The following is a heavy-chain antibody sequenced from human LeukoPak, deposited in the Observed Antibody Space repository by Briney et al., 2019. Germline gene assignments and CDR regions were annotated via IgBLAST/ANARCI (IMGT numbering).Heavy chain of an antibody. J-gene: IGHJ4*02. D-gene: IGHD3-10*01. CDR3: ARSQVVRGVILDY. V-gene: IGHV3-23*01. CDR2: ISGSGSTT. Sequence: GGSLRLSCAASGFTFSSYAMNWVRQAPGKGLEWVSAISGSGSTTYYADSVKGRFTISRDNAKNSLYLQMNSLRAEDTAVYYCARSQVVRGVILDYWGRGTLVTVSS. CDR1: GFTFSSYA.